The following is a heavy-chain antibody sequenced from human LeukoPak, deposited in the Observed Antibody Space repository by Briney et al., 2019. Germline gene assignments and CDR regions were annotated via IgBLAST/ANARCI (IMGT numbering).Heavy chain of an antibody. Sequence: PGGSLRLSCAASGFTVSNNYMTWVRQVPGKGLEWVSLIYSGGTTFYADSVKGRFTISRDNSQNTLYLQMNSLRAEDTAVYYCARDRGYAMDVWGQGTTVTVSS. CDR3: ARDRGYAMDV. CDR1: GFTVSNNY. V-gene: IGHV3-53*01. CDR2: IYSGGTT. J-gene: IGHJ6*02. D-gene: IGHD1-1*01.